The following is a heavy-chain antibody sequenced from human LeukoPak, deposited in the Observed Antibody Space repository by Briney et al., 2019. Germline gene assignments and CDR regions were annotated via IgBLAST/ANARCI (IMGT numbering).Heavy chain of an antibody. CDR2: INPSGGST. Sequence: ASVKVSCKASGYTFTSYYMHWVRQAPGQGLEWMGKINPSGGSTSYAQKFQGRVTMTRDTSTSTVYMELSSLRSEDTAVYYCARDERYYDSSGYYYPLGYWGQGTLVTVSS. CDR3: ARDERYYDSSGYYYPLGY. V-gene: IGHV1-46*01. D-gene: IGHD3-22*01. J-gene: IGHJ4*02. CDR1: GYTFTSYY.